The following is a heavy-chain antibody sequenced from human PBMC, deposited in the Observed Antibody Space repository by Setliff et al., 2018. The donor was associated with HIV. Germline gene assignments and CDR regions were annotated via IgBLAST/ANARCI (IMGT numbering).Heavy chain of an antibody. CDR1: GFTFSSYN. V-gene: IGHV3-21*01. CDR2: ISSSSSYM. D-gene: IGHD4-4*01. Sequence: LRLSCAASGFTFSSYNMNWVRQAPGKGLEWVSCISSSSSYMYYADSVKGRFTIPRDNGKNSLYLQMNSLRAEDTAVYYCARAPFPRLQGTVSDIWGPGTMVTVSS. J-gene: IGHJ3*02. CDR3: ARAPFPRLQGTVSDI.